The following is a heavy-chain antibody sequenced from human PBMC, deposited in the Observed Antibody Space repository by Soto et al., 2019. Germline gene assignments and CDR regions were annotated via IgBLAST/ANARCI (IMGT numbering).Heavy chain of an antibody. CDR1: GYTFASYA. CDR3: ARDPPPPDY. V-gene: IGHV1-18*01. Sequence: ASVKVSCKASGYTFASYAISWMRQAPGQGLEWMGRISAYNGNTNYAQKLQGRVTMTTDTSTSTAYMGLRSLRSDDTAVYYCARDPPPPDYWGQGTLVTVSS. J-gene: IGHJ4*02. CDR2: ISAYNGNT.